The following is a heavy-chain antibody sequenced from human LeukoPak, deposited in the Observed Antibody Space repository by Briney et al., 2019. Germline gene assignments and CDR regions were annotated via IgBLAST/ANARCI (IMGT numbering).Heavy chain of an antibody. V-gene: IGHV1-69*13. CDR3: ARVDRVGASRGCDY. J-gene: IGHJ4*02. CDR1: GGTFSSYA. Sequence: SVKVSCKASGGTFSSYAISWVRQAPGQGLEWMGGIISILGTTKYAQKFQGRVTITADESTSTGYMELRSLRSDDTAVYYCARVDRVGASRGCDYWGQGTLVTVSS. CDR2: IISILGTT. D-gene: IGHD1-26*01.